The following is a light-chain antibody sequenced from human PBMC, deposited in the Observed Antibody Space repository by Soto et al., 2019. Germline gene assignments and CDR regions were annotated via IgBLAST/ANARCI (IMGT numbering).Light chain of an antibody. J-gene: IGLJ1*01. CDR3: SSYTSTRTHV. CDR1: SSDVGGYNY. CDR2: EVI. Sequence: QSALTQPASVSGSPGQSFTISCTGTSSDVGGYNYVSWYQQHAGKAPKLMIYEVITRPSGVSDRFSGSKSGNTASLTISGLQSEDEADYYCSSYTSTRTHVFGTGTQLTVL. V-gene: IGLV2-14*01.